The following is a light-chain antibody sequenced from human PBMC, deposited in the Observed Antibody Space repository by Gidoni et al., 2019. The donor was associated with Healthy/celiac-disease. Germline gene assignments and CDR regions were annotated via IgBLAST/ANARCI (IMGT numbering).Light chain of an antibody. V-gene: IGKV1-33*01. Sequence: DIQMPPSPSSLSASVGDRVTITCQASQDISNYLNWYQQKPGKAPKLLIYVASNVETGVPSRFSGSGSGTDFTVTISSLQPEDIATYYCQQYDNLPLTFGGGPKVEIK. CDR1: QDISNY. CDR2: VAS. CDR3: QQYDNLPLT. J-gene: IGKJ4*01.